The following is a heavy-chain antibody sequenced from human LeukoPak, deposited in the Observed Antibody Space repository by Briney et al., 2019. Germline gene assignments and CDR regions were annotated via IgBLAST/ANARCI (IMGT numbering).Heavy chain of an antibody. Sequence: PGGSLRLSCAASGFTVSSNYMSWVRQAPGKGLEWVSVIYSGGSTYYADSVKGRFTISRDNSKNTLYLQMNSLRAEDAAVYYCARSRDIVVVVAASDYWGQGTLVTVSS. D-gene: IGHD2-15*01. CDR2: IYSGGST. CDR3: ARSRDIVVVVAASDY. V-gene: IGHV3-66*01. J-gene: IGHJ4*02. CDR1: GFTVSSNY.